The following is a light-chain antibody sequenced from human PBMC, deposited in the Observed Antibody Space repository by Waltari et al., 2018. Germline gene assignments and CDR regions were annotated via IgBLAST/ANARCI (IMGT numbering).Light chain of an antibody. CDR2: KAS. J-gene: IGKJ1*01. CDR1: QTIKIW. V-gene: IGKV1-5*03. CDR3: QQYDTYPWT. Sequence: DIQMTQSPSTLSASVGDRVTITCRASQTIKIWLTLYQQKPGKAPNLLIYKASSLQSGVPSRFSGSGSGTEFALTINSLQPDDFATYYCQQYDTYPWTFGHGTKVEIK.